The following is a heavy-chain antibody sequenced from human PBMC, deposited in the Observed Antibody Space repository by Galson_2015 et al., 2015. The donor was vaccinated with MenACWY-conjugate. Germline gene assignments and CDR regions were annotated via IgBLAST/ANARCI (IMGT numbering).Heavy chain of an antibody. CDR3: TSGYEYYYDSSGLPLTTDY. J-gene: IGHJ4*02. CDR2: IKSKTDGGTT. CDR1: GFTFSNAW. V-gene: IGHV3-15*07. Sequence: SLRLSCAASGFTFSNAWMNWVRQAPGKGLEWVGRIKSKTDGGTTDYAAPVKGRFTISRDDSKNTLYLQMNSLKTEDTAVYYCTSGYEYYYDSSGLPLTTDYWGQGTLVTVSS. D-gene: IGHD3-22*01.